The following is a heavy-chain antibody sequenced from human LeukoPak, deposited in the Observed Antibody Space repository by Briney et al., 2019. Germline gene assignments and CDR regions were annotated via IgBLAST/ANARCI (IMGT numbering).Heavy chain of an antibody. Sequence: GGSLRLSCAASGFTFSDYYMSWIRQTPGKGLAWVSYISSSGSTIYYADSVKGRFTISRDNAKNSLYLQMNSLRAEDTAVYYCARGGSGYCSSTSCYPPGYWGQGTLVTVSS. J-gene: IGHJ4*02. V-gene: IGHV3-11*04. CDR3: ARGGSGYCSSTSCYPPGY. CDR1: GFTFSDYY. CDR2: ISSSGSTI. D-gene: IGHD2-2*01.